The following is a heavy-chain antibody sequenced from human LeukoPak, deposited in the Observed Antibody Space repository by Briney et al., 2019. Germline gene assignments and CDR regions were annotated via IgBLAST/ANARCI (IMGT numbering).Heavy chain of an antibody. D-gene: IGHD6-13*01. CDR1: AYTFTDHF. CDR3: VTCTRLDSGIALKFDH. Sequence: ASVKISCKVSAYTFTDHFMHCIKQAPGKGLEWVGRLDPEDGETLYAEKFQGRVTITADTSTDTAYMELSGLIPDDTAMYHCVTCTRLDSGIALKFDHWGQGALVSVSS. CDR2: LDPEDGET. J-gene: IGHJ4*02. V-gene: IGHV1-69-2*01.